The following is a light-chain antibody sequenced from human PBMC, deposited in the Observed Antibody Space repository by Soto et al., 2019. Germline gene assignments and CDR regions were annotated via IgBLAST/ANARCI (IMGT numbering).Light chain of an antibody. J-gene: IGKJ1*01. Sequence: EIVMTQSPATLSVSPGESATLSCRASQSVSSNLAWYQQKPGQAPSLLIYGASIRATGIPARFSGSGSGTDFTLTISSLQSEDFAVYYCQQYNNCPPWTFGPGTKVEIK. CDR1: QSVSSN. V-gene: IGKV3-15*01. CDR3: QQYNNCPPWT. CDR2: GAS.